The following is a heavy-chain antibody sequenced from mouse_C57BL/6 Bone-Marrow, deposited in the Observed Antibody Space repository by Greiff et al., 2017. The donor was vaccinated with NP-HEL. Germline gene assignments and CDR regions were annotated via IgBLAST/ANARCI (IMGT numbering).Heavy chain of an antibody. CDR3: TDSNWGNYFDY. Sequence: EVKLVESGGGSVQPGGSMKLSCVASGFTFSNYWMNWVRQSPEKGLEWVAQIRLKSDSYATHYAESVKGRFTISRDDSKSSVYLQMNNLRAEDTGIYYCTDSNWGNYFDYWGQGTTLTVSS. V-gene: IGHV6-3*01. CDR2: IRLKSDSYAT. D-gene: IGHD4-1*01. J-gene: IGHJ2*01. CDR1: GFTFSNYW.